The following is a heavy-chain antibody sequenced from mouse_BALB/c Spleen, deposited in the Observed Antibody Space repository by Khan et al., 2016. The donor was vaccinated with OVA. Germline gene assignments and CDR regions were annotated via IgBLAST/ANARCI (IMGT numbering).Heavy chain of an antibody. CDR1: GYTFTSYT. V-gene: IGHV1-4*01. CDR2: ISPSSGYT. D-gene: IGHD2-14*01. Sequence: QIQLVQSGAELARPGASVKMSCKASGYTFTSYTMHWVKQRPGQGLEWIGYISPSSGYTNYNQKFKDKATLTADKSSSTAYMQLSSLTSEDSAVYYGAREGAYYGSDGWFAYWGQGTLVTVSA. CDR3: AREGAYYGSDGWFAY. J-gene: IGHJ3*01.